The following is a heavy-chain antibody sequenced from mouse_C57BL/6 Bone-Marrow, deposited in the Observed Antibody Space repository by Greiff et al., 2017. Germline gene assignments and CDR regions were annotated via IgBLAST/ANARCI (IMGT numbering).Heavy chain of an antibody. CDR3: ASEGYRSYWYFDV. CDR2: FDPSDSYT. D-gene: IGHD2-2*01. V-gene: IGHV1-50*01. CDR1: GYTFTSYW. Sequence: QVQLQQPGAELVKPGASVKLSCKASGYTFTSYWMQWVKQRPGQGLEWIGEFDPSDSYTNYNQKFKGKATLTVDTSSSTAYMQLSSLTSEDSAVYYCASEGYRSYWYFDVWGTGTTVTVSS. J-gene: IGHJ1*03.